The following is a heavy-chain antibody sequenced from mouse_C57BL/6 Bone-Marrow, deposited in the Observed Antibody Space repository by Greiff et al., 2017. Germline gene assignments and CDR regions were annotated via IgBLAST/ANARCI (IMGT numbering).Heavy chain of an antibody. J-gene: IGHJ2*01. D-gene: IGHD1-1*01. CDR2: IDPEDGDT. CDR1: GFNIKDYY. CDR3: TRSLIYYGTNY. V-gene: IGHV14-2*01. Sequence: EVQLQESGAELVQPGASVKLSCTASGFNIKDYYIHWVKQRTEQGLEWIGRIDPEDGDTKYAPKFQDKATITADTSSNTAYLQLSSLTSEDTAVYYCTRSLIYYGTNYWGQGTTLTVSS.